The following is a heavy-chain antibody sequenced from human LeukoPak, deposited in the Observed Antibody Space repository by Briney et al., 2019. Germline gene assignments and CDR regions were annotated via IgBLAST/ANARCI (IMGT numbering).Heavy chain of an antibody. Sequence: GGSLRLSCAASGFTFNNYAMSWVRQAPGKGLEWVSGISASGGSTYYADSVKGRFYISRDNSRNTLSLQMNSLRAGDTAVYYCAKGATYSSTFAFDYWGQGTLVTVSS. CDR2: ISASGGST. J-gene: IGHJ4*02. CDR1: GFTFNNYA. D-gene: IGHD6-13*01. V-gene: IGHV3-23*01. CDR3: AKGATYSSTFAFDY.